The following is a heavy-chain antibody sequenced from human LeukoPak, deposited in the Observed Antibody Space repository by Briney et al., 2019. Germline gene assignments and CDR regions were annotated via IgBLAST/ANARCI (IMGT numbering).Heavy chain of an antibody. CDR3: ARSYYGDYVGFDY. V-gene: IGHV3-21*01. Sequence: GGSLRLSCAASGFTFSRYSMNWVRQAPGKGLEWVSSISSSSSYIYYADSVKGRFTISRDNAKNSLYLQMNSLRAEDTAVYYCARSYYGDYVGFDYWGQGTLVTVSS. J-gene: IGHJ4*02. CDR1: GFTFSRYS. D-gene: IGHD4-17*01. CDR2: ISSSSSYI.